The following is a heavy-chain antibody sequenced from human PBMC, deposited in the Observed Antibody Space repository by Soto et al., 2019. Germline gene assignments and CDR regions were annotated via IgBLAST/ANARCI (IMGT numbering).Heavy chain of an antibody. CDR3: AKSVRSGGSCYDY. J-gene: IGHJ4*02. CDR2: ISYDGSNK. Sequence: GGSLRLSCAASGFTFSSYGMHWVRQAPGKGLEWVAVISYDGSNKYYADSVKGRFTISRDNSKNTLYLQMNSLRAEDTAVYYCAKSVRSGGSCYDYWGQGTLVTVSS. V-gene: IGHV3-30*18. CDR1: GFTFSSYG. D-gene: IGHD2-15*01.